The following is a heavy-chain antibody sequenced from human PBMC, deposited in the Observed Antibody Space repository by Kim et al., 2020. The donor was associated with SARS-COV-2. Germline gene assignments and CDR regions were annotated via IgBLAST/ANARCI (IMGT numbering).Heavy chain of an antibody. D-gene: IGHD3-10*01. J-gene: IGHJ5*02. Sequence: AQKLQGRVTMTTDTSTSTAYMELRSLRSDDTAVYYCARDGYYGSGRGFDPWGQGTLVTVSS. CDR3: ARDGYYGSGRGFDP. V-gene: IGHV1-18*01.